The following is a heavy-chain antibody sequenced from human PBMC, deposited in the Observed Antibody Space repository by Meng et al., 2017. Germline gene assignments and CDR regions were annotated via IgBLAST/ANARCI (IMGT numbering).Heavy chain of an antibody. CDR1: GLRFTDAG. Sequence: VELVESGGGLVKPGGSLRLSCVDAGLRFTDAGMSWVRQAPGKGLEWVGRIERKSDGGTIYYAAPVKGRFTISRDDSKNTLYLQMDSLINEDTAVYFCATGAAAADHWGQGTLVTVSS. CDR3: ATGAAAADH. CDR2: IERKSDGGTI. V-gene: IGHV3-15*04. D-gene: IGHD6-13*01. J-gene: IGHJ4*02.